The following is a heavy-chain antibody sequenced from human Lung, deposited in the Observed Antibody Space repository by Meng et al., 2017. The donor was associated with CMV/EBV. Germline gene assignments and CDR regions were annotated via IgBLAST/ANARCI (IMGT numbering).Heavy chain of an antibody. D-gene: IGHD2-2*02. J-gene: IGHJ1*01. CDR3: ARLYCSSTSCYTAGYFQH. CDR2: INPSGGST. CDR1: GYTFTSYY. V-gene: IGHV1-46*01. Sequence: ASXXVSXKASGYTFTSYYMHWVRQAPGQGLEWMGIINPSGGSTSYAQKFQGRVTMTRDTSTSTVYMELSSLRSEDTAVYYCARLYCSSTSCYTAGYFQHWGQGXLVTVSS.